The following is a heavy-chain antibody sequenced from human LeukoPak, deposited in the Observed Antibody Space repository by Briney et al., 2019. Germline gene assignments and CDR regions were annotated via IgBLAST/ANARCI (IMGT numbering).Heavy chain of an antibody. V-gene: IGHV3-20*04. Sequence: GESLRLSCAGSGFTFDDYGMSWARQAPGKGLEWVSGISGNGGSTGYVDSVKGRFTISRDNAKNSLYLQMNSLRAEDTALYYCARGSHAPFDCWGQGTLVTVSS. D-gene: IGHD6-19*01. CDR2: ISGNGGST. CDR3: ARGSHAPFDC. J-gene: IGHJ4*02. CDR1: GFTFDDYG.